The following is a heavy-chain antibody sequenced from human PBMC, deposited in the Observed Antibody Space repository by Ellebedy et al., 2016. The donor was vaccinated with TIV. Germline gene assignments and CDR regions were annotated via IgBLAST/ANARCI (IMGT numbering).Heavy chain of an antibody. CDR2: LNHRGRS. Sequence: MPSETLSLTCAVYDGSLRGNYLSWIRQPPGTGLEWIGELNHRGRSDSNPSLKSRVTISVDSSRNQFSLKLTSVTAADTAVYYCAISEFGELSLWGQGTLVTVTS. J-gene: IGHJ4*02. D-gene: IGHD3-10*01. CDR1: DGSLRGNY. CDR3: AISEFGELSL. V-gene: IGHV4-34*01.